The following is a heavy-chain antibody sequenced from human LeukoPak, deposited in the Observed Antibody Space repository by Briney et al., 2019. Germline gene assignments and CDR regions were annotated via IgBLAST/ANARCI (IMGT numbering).Heavy chain of an antibody. V-gene: IGHV1-18*01. CDR3: ARDRRRDYDFWSGYSGSPGGFDY. D-gene: IGHD3-3*01. CDR2: ISAYNGNT. CDR1: GYTFTSYG. Sequence: ASVKVSCKASGYTFTSYGISWVRQAPGQGLEWMGRISAYNGNTNYAQKLQGRVTMTTDTSTSTAYMELRSLRSDDTAVYYCARDRRRDYDFWSGYSGSPGGFDYWGQGTWSPSPQ. J-gene: IGHJ4*02.